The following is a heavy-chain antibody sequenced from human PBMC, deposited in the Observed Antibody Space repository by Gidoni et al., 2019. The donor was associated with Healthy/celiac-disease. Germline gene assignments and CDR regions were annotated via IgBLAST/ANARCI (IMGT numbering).Heavy chain of an antibody. Sequence: QVQLQESGPGLVKPSKTLSLTCTVPGGSIISGSYYWSWIRQHPGKGLEWIGYIYYSGRTYYNPSLKSRVTISVDTSKNQFSLKLSSVTAADTAVYYCARSYSSSWEFDYWGQGTLVTVSS. D-gene: IGHD6-6*01. CDR3: ARSYSSSWEFDY. J-gene: IGHJ4*02. V-gene: IGHV4-31*03. CDR1: GGSIISGSYY. CDR2: IYYSGRT.